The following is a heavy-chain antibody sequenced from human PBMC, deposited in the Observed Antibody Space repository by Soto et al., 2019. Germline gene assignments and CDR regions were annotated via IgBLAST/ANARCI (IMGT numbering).Heavy chain of an antibody. V-gene: IGHV3-30-3*01. J-gene: IGHJ4*02. CDR3: ARGVAVAGN. CDR2: ISYDGSNK. D-gene: IGHD6-19*01. CDR1: GFTFSSYA. Sequence: QVQLVESGGGVVQPGRSLRLSCAASGFTFSSYAMHWVRQAPGKGLEWVAVISYDGSNKYYADSVKGRFTISRDNSKNTLYLQMNSLRAEDTAVYYCARGVAVAGNWGQGTLVTVSS.